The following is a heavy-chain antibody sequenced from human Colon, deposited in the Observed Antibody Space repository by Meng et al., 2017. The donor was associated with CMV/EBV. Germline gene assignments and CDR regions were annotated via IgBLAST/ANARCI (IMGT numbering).Heavy chain of an antibody. CDR1: GFTFSSYA. J-gene: IGHJ6*02. D-gene: IGHD2-2*01. Sequence: GGSLRLSCAASGFTFSSYAMYWVRQAPGKGLEWVASILYDGNNEYYADSVQGRFAISRDNSKNILYLQMYSLTPEDTAVYFCARDGFVVRPSGTNLYYYFGMDVWGQGTTVTVSS. CDR2: ILYDGNNE. V-gene: IGHV3-30*09. CDR3: ARDGFVVRPSGTNLYYYFGMDV.